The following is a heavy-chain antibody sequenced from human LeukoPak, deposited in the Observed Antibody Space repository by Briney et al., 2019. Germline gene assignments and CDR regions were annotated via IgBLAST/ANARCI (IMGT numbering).Heavy chain of an antibody. CDR1: GFPFSTYA. CDR3: VRSLDC. Sequence: GGSLRLSCAASGFPFSTYAMNWVRQAPGKGLEWVSVITGSGGFTQYADSVKGRFTISRDNSKNTVYLQMNSLRVEDTALYYCVRSLDCWGQGTLVTVSS. V-gene: IGHV3-23*01. CDR2: ITGSGGFT. J-gene: IGHJ4*02.